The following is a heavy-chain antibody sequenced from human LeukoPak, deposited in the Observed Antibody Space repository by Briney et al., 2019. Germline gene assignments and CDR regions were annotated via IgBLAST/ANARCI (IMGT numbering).Heavy chain of an antibody. CDR2: IKQDGSEK. V-gene: IGHV3-7*01. Sequence: GGSLRLSCAASGFTFSSYWMSWVRQAPGKGLEWAANIKQDGSEKYYVDSVKGRFTISGDNAKNSLYLQMNSLGAEDTAVYYCARDVQSGYYGYWGQGTLVTVSS. CDR1: GFTFSSYW. CDR3: ARDVQSGYYGY. D-gene: IGHD3-22*01. J-gene: IGHJ4*02.